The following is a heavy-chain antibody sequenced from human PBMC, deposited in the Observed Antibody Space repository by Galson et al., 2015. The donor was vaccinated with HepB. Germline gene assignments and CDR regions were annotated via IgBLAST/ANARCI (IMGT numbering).Heavy chain of an antibody. CDR2: ISYDGSNK. V-gene: IGHV3-30*18. Sequence: SLRLSCAASGFTFSSYGMHWVRQAPGKGLEWVAVISYDGSNKYYADSVKGRFTISRDNSKNTLYLQMNSLRAEDTAVYYCAKDGGVPYGRYYFDYWGQGTLVTVSS. J-gene: IGHJ4*02. CDR1: GFTFSSYG. CDR3: AKDGGVPYGRYYFDY. D-gene: IGHD3-16*01.